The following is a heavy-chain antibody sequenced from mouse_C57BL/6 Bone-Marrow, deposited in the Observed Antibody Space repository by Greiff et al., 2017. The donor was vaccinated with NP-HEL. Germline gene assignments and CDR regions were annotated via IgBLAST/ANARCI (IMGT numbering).Heavy chain of an antibody. CDR1: GFTFSSYA. CDR2: ISSGGDYI. D-gene: IGHD1-1*01. CDR3: TRDRLLRGYFDV. J-gene: IGHJ1*03. Sequence: EVKLQESGEGLVKPGGSLKLSCAASGFTFSSYAMSWVRQTPEKRLEWVAYISSGGDYIYYADTVKGRFTISRDNARNTLYLQMSSLKSEDTAMYYCTRDRLLRGYFDVWGTGTTVTVSS. V-gene: IGHV5-9-1*02.